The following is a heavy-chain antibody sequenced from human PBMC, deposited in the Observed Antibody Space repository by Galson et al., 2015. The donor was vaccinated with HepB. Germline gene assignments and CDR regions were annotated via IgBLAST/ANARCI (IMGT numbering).Heavy chain of an antibody. D-gene: IGHD6-19*01. CDR1: GFTFDDYA. J-gene: IGHJ4*02. CDR2: ISWDGGST. Sequence: SLRLSCAASGFTFDDYAMNWVRQAPGKGLEWVSIISWDGGSTYYADSVKGRFTISRDNSKNSLYLQMNSLRTEDTALYYCAKDIAHAGGSGWYYFDYWGQGTLVTVSS. CDR3: AKDIAHAGGSGWYYFDY. V-gene: IGHV3-43*01.